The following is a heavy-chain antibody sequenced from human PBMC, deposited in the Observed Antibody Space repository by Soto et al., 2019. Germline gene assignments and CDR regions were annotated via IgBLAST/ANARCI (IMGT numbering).Heavy chain of an antibody. J-gene: IGHJ4*02. Sequence: QVQLVESGGGVVQPGRSLRLSCAASGFTFSSYGMHWVRQAPGKGLEWVAVIWFDGSNKFYADSVKGRFTISRDNSKNTVSLQTNSLRDEDSVAYYCATTGPYWGQGTLVTVSS. CDR3: ATTGPY. V-gene: IGHV3-33*01. CDR1: GFTFSSYG. CDR2: IWFDGSNK.